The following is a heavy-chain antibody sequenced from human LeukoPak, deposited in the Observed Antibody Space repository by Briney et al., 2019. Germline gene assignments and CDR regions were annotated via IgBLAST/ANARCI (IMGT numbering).Heavy chain of an antibody. CDR1: GGSFSGYY. CDR2: INHSGST. V-gene: IGHV4-34*01. J-gene: IGHJ4*02. D-gene: IGHD1-14*01. Sequence: SETLSLTCAVYGGSFSGYYWSWIRQPPGKGLEWIGEINHSGSTNYNPSLKSRVTISVDTSKNQFSLKLSSVTAADTAVYYCARRPYLSYNDYWGQGTLVTVSS. CDR3: ARRPYLSYNDY.